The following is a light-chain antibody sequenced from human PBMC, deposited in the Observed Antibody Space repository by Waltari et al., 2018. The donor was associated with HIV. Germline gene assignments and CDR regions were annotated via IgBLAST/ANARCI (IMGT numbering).Light chain of an antibody. CDR2: YDD. V-gene: IGLV1-36*01. Sequence: QSVLTQPPSVSEAPRQRVTISCSGSSSNIGNNHVTWSQHLPGNAPKLLIYYDDLLPSGVSDRFSDSKSGTSASLAISGLQSEDDADYYCAAWDDSLNGYVFGTGTKVTVL. CDR3: AAWDDSLNGYV. J-gene: IGLJ1*01. CDR1: SSNIGNNH.